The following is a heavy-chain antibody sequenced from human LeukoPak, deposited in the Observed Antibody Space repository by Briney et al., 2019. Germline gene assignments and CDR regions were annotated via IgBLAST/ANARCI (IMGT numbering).Heavy chain of an antibody. Sequence: GGSLRLSCAASGFTFSGSAMHWVRQASGKGLEWVGRIRSKANSYATAYAASVKGRFTISRDDSKNTAYLQMNSLKTEDTAVYCCTRLGSSGWYNWFDPWGQGPLVTVSS. D-gene: IGHD6-19*01. J-gene: IGHJ5*02. V-gene: IGHV3-73*01. CDR3: TRLGSSGWYNWFDP. CDR1: GFTFSGSA. CDR2: IRSKANSYAT.